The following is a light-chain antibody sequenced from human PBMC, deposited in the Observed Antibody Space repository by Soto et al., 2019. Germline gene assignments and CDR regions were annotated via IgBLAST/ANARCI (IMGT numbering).Light chain of an antibody. CDR3: MQALQTPS. J-gene: IGKJ4*01. V-gene: IGKV2-28*01. CDR2: LGS. CDR1: QSLLHSNGYNY. Sequence: DTVMTQSPLSLSVTPGEPASISCRSSQSLLHSNGYNYLDWYLQKPGQSPQLLIYLGSFRAAGVPDRFSGSGSGTDFTLKISRVEAADVGVYYCMQALQTPSFGGGTKVELK.